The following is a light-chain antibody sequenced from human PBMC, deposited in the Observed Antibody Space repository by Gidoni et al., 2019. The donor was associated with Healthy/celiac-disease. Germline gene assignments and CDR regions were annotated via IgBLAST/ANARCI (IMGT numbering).Light chain of an antibody. CDR2: WAS. Sequence: QSVLYSSNNKNYLAWYKQKPGQPPKLLIYWASTRESGVPDRFSGSGSGTDFTLTISSLQAEDVAVYYCQQYYSTPQTFGQGTKVEIK. J-gene: IGKJ1*01. CDR3: QQYYSTPQT. V-gene: IGKV4-1*01. CDR1: QSVLYSSNNKNY.